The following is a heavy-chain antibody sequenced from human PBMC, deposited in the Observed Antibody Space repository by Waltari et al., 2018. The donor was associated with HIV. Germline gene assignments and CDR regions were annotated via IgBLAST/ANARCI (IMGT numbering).Heavy chain of an antibody. V-gene: IGHV4-34*01. CDR2: INHSGST. D-gene: IGHD4-17*01. Sequence: VQLQQWGAGLLKPSETLSLTCAVSGGSFSGYYWSWIRPPPGKGLEWIGQINHSGSTNYNPSLQSRGTMSVDTSKNHFSLNLSSVTAADSAVYHCARQHDYGGPTSKYYQYYGMDVWGQGTTVTVS. CDR1: GGSFSGYY. CDR3: ARQHDYGGPTSKYYQYYGMDV. J-gene: IGHJ6*02.